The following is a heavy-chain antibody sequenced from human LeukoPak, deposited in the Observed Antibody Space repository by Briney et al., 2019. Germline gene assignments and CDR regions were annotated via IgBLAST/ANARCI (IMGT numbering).Heavy chain of an antibody. D-gene: IGHD3-9*01. CDR1: GGSISGYY. CDR2: INHSGST. V-gene: IGHV4-34*01. CDR3: ARVDLLRYFDWLGNFDY. Sequence: PSETLSLTCTVSGGSISGYYWSWIPQPPGKGLEWIGEINHSGSTNYNPSLKSRVTISVDTSKNQFSLKLSSVTAADKAEYYCARVDLLRYFDWLGNFDYWGQGTLVTVSS. J-gene: IGHJ4*02.